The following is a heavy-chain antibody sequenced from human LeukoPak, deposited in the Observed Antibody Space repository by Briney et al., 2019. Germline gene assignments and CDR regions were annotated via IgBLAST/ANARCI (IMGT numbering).Heavy chain of an antibody. Sequence: ESGPTLGKPTQTLTLTCTFSGFSLSTSGVGVGWIRQPPGKALEWLALIYWDDDKRYSPSLKSRLTITKDTSKNQVALTMTNMDPVDTATYYCAHRSAAGSGSYDAFDIWGQGTMVTVSS. CDR2: IYWDDDK. CDR1: GFSLSTSGVG. V-gene: IGHV2-5*02. CDR3: AHRSAAGSGSYDAFDI. D-gene: IGHD3-10*01. J-gene: IGHJ3*02.